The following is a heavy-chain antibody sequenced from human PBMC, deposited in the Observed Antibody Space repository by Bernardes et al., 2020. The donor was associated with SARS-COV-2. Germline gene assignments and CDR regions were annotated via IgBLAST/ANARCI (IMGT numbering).Heavy chain of an antibody. CDR1: GFTVRNNY. CDR2: IYSGGTT. CDR3: ARREWEPRYGMDD. J-gene: IGHJ6*02. V-gene: IGHV3-53*01. Sequence: SLSRSCAASGFTVRNNYMTWVRQAPGQGLEWVSLIYSGGTTYYADSVRGRFTISRDNSKNTVYLQMNGLRVEDTAVYYCARREWEPRYGMDDWGQGTTVTVSS. D-gene: IGHD1-26*01.